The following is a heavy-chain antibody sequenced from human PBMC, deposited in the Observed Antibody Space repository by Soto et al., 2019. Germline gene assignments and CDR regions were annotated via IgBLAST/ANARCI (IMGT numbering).Heavy chain of an antibody. D-gene: IGHD6-13*01. CDR2: ISGSGGST. V-gene: IGHV3-23*01. J-gene: IGHJ4*02. CDR1: GFTFSSYA. Sequence: EVQLLESGGGLVQPGGSLRLSCAASGFTFSSYAMSWVRQAPGKGLEWVSAISGSGGSTYYADSVKGRFTISRDNSKNTLYLQMNSLRAEDTAVYYCAKLELQPPLFILQGYFDYWGQGTLVTVSS. CDR3: AKLELQPPLFILQGYFDY.